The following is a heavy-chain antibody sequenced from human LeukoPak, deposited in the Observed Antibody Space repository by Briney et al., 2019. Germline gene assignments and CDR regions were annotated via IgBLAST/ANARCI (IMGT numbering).Heavy chain of an antibody. CDR3: AGGGIAAAGYPFYYYMDV. CDR1: GYTFTSYG. D-gene: IGHD6-13*01. Sequence: GASVKVSCKASGYTFTSYGISWVRQAPGQGLEWMGWISAYNGNTNYVQKLQGRVTMTTDTSTSTAYMELRSLRSDDTAVYYCAGGGIAAAGYPFYYYMDVWGKGTTVTVSS. V-gene: IGHV1-18*01. J-gene: IGHJ6*03. CDR2: ISAYNGNT.